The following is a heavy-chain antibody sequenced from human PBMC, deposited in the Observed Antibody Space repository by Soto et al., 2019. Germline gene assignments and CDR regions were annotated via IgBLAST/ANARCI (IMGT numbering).Heavy chain of an antibody. D-gene: IGHD3-16*01. CDR1: GFIFSNYG. Sequence: PGGSLRLSFVASGFIFSNYGMYWVRQAPGKGLEWVSFMSPDGSYEYYLDSVKGRFSTSRDTSKNTLHLQMDSLRPDDTAVYYCARVGRGGGGYXWGQVSLFTVSX. CDR2: MSPDGSYE. V-gene: IGHV3-30*03. CDR3: ARVGRGGGGYX. J-gene: IGHJ4*01.